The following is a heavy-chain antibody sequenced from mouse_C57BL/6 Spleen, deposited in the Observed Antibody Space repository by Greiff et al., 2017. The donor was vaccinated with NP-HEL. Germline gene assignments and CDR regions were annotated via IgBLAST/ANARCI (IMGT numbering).Heavy chain of an antibody. Sequence: DVKLVESGGGLVKPGGSLKLSCAASGFTFSDYGMHWVRQAPEKGLEWVAYISSGSSTIYYADTVKGRFPLSRDNAKNTLFLQMTSLRSEDTAMYYCARGILEILVTYYYAMDYWGQGTSVTVSS. J-gene: IGHJ4*01. CDR1: GFTFSDYG. V-gene: IGHV5-17*01. D-gene: IGHD2-12*01. CDR2: ISSGSSTI. CDR3: ARGILEILVTYYYAMDY.